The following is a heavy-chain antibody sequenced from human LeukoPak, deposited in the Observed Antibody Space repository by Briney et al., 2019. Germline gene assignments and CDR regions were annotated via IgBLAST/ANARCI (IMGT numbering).Heavy chain of an antibody. D-gene: IGHD2-8*01. J-gene: IGHJ4*02. CDR1: VFTFSSYI. CDR3: AREGGLTVDPVFDY. V-gene: IGHV3-21*01. CDR2: ISSSISYI. Sequence: GGSLRLSCAASVFTFSSYIMNWVRQAPGKGLEGVSSISSSISYIYYADSVKGRFTISRDKAKNALYLQMNSLRAEDTAVYYCAREGGLTVDPVFDYWGQGTLVTVSS.